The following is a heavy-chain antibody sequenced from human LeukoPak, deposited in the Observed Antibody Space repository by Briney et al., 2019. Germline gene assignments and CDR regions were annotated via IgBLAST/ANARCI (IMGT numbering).Heavy chain of an antibody. CDR3: ARRIAVAGTFDY. V-gene: IGHV4-59*08. Sequence: SETLSLTCTVSGGSISSYYWSWIRQPPGKGLEWIGYIYYSGSTNYNPSLKSRVTISVDTSKNQFSLKLSSVTAADTAVYYCARRIAVAGTFDYWGQGTLVTVSS. J-gene: IGHJ4*02. D-gene: IGHD6-19*01. CDR2: IYYSGST. CDR1: GGSISSYY.